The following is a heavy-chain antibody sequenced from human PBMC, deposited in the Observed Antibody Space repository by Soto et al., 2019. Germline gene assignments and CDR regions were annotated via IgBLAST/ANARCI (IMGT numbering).Heavy chain of an antibody. CDR1: FTSYY. V-gene: IGHV4-34*01. J-gene: IGHJ6*03. CDR2: INHSGST. Sequence: FTSYYMHWVRQAPGKGLEWIGEINHSGSTNYNPSLKSRVTISVDTSKNQFSLKLSSVTAADTAVYYCARGVTGYYYYYMDVWGKGTTVTVSS. D-gene: IGHD2-21*02. CDR3: ARGVTGYYYYYMDV.